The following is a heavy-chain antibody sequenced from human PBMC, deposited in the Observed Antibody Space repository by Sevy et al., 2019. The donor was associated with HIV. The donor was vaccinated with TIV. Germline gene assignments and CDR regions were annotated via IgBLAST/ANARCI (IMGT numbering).Heavy chain of an antibody. CDR3: ATGGRDGYNY. D-gene: IGHD5-12*01. J-gene: IGHJ4*02. CDR2: ISISSGTI. V-gene: IGHV3-48*02. CDR1: GFTFTTYN. Sequence: GGSLRLSCAAPGFTFTTYNMNWVRQAPGKGLEWVSYISISSGTIYYADSVKGRFTISRDNAKNSLYLQMNSLRDEDTAVYYCATGGRDGYNYWGQGTLVTVSS.